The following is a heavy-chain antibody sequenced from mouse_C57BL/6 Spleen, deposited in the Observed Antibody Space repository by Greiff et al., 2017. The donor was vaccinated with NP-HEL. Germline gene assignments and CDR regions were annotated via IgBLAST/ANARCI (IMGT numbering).Heavy chain of an antibody. Sequence: ESGPGLVKPSQSLSLTCSVTGYSITSGYYWNWIRQFPGNKLEWMGYIRYDGSTNYNPPLKNRISITRDTSKNQFFLKLNSVTTEDTATYYCARRGTGTVDDWGQGTTLTVAS. J-gene: IGHJ2*01. V-gene: IGHV3-6*01. CDR2: IRYDGST. D-gene: IGHD4-1*01. CDR1: GYSITSGYY. CDR3: ARRGTGTVDD.